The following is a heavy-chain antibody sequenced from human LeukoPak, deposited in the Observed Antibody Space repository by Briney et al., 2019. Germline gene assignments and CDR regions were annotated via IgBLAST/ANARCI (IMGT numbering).Heavy chain of an antibody. D-gene: IGHD1-26*01. V-gene: IGHV3-33*06. J-gene: IGHJ4*02. Sequence: GGSLRLSCAASGFTFSSYGMHWVRQAPGNGLEWVAVIWYDGSNKYYADSVKGRFTISRDNSKNTLYLQMNSLRAEDTAVYYCAKDSVGSLIFDYWGQGTLVTVSS. CDR1: GFTFSSYG. CDR3: AKDSVGSLIFDY. CDR2: IWYDGSNK.